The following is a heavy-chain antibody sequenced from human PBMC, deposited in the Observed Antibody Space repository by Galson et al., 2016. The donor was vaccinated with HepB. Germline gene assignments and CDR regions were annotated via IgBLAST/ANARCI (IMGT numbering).Heavy chain of an antibody. J-gene: IGHJ4*02. CDR2: INAGNGNT. Sequence: SVKVSCKASGYTFTSYAMHWVHQAPGQRLEWMGWINAGNGNTKYSQKFQGRVTITRDTSASTAYLELSSLRSEDTSVYYCARDLLRVRGLGNWGQGTLVTVSS. V-gene: IGHV1-3*01. CDR3: ARDLLRVRGLGN. D-gene: IGHD3-10*01. CDR1: GYTFTSYA.